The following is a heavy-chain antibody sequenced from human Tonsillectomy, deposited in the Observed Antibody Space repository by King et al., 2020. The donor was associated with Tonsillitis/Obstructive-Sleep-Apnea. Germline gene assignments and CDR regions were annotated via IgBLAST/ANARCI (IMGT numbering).Heavy chain of an antibody. CDR3: TTGLLYSHYTGVAFDI. V-gene: IGHV3-15*07. J-gene: IGHJ3*02. D-gene: IGHD2-2*02. Sequence: VQLVESGGGLVKPGGSLRLSCAASGFTFSNAWMNWVRQAPGKGLEWVGRIKSKTDGGTTDYAAPVKGRVTISRDDSKNTLSLQMNSLKTEDTAVYYCTTGLLYSHYTGVAFDIWGQGTMVTVSS. CDR2: IKSKTDGGTT. CDR1: GFTFSNAW.